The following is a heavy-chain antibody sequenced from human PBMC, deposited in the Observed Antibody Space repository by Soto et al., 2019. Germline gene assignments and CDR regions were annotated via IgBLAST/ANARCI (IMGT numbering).Heavy chain of an antibody. J-gene: IGHJ2*01. V-gene: IGHV1-46*01. CDR2: INHGGVST. D-gene: IGHD4-17*01. Sequence: QVQLVQSGAEVKKPGASVEVSCKASGYTFTTYYIHWVRHAPGQGLEWLGVINHGGVSTKYAQKFRARVTMTSDTSTSTVYMDLSSRRSEDTAVYFCARGGNGDNVGYWYFDLWGRGTLVTVSP. CDR1: GYTFTTYY. CDR3: ARGGNGDNVGYWYFDL.